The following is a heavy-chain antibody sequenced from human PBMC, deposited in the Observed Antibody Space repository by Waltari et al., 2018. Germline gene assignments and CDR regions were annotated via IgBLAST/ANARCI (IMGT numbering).Heavy chain of an antibody. CDR1: GGSISSYY. CDR2: IYYSGST. D-gene: IGHD4-17*01. J-gene: IGHJ4*02. Sequence: QVQLQESGPGLVKPSETLSLTCTVSGGSISSYYWSWIRQPPGKGLEWIGYIYYSGSTNYNPSLKSRFTISVDTSKTQFSLNLSSVTAADTAVYYCAREFSGYGDYGYFDYWGQGTLVTVSS. V-gene: IGHV4-59*01. CDR3: AREFSGYGDYGYFDY.